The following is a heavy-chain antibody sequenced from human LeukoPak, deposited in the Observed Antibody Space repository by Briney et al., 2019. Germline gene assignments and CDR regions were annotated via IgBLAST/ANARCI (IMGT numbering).Heavy chain of an antibody. V-gene: IGHV4-59*11. CDR1: GAAMTSHH. D-gene: IGHD3-9*01. CDR2: IYHRGNT. Sequence: SETLSLTCIVSGAAMTSHHWNWIRQTPGKRLEWIGYIYHRGNTNFITSYSSSLRSRVSMSVGMSKNHFSLSLSSVTAADTATYYCSGGRSSRYSDYWGQGALVTIFS. CDR3: SGGRSSRYSDY. J-gene: IGHJ4*02.